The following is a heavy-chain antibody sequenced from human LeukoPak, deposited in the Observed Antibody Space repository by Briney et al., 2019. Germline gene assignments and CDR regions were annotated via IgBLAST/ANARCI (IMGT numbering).Heavy chain of an antibody. D-gene: IGHD3-3*01. V-gene: IGHV3-23*01. CDR1: GFTFSSYA. CDR3: VGYDFWSGYSRNSTNSDY. J-gene: IGHJ4*02. CDR2: ISGSGGST. Sequence: GGSLRLSCAASGFTFSSYAMSWVRQAPGKGLEWVSAISGSGGSTYYADSVKGRFTISRDNSKNTLYLQMNSLRAEDTAVYYCVGYDFWSGYSRNSTNSDYWGQGTLVTVSS.